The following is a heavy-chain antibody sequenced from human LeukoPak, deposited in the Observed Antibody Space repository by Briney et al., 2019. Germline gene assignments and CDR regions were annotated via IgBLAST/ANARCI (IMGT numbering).Heavy chain of an antibody. CDR1: GFTLSSYA. Sequence: QPGGSLRLSWAASGFTLSSYAMRWVRQARGKGRGGGEAISGSGGRTYYADSVKGRFTISRDNSKNTLYLQMNSLRAEDTAVYYCADNGHFDYWGQGTLVTVSS. V-gene: IGHV3-23*01. CDR3: ADNGHFDY. J-gene: IGHJ4*02. CDR2: ISGSGGRT. D-gene: IGHD1-14*01.